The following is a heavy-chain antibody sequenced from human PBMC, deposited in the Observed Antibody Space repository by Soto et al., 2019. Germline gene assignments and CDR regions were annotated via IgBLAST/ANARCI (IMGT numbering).Heavy chain of an antibody. CDR1: GGSISSGGYY. Sequence: QVQLQESGPGLVKPSQTLSLTCTVSGGSISSGGYYWSWIRQHPGKGLEWIGYIYYSGSTYYNPSLKSRVTISVDTSKNQFSLKLSSVTAADTAVYYCASEGPCGGDCYADAFDIWGQGTMVTVSS. D-gene: IGHD2-21*02. V-gene: IGHV4-31*03. CDR2: IYYSGST. CDR3: ASEGPCGGDCYADAFDI. J-gene: IGHJ3*02.